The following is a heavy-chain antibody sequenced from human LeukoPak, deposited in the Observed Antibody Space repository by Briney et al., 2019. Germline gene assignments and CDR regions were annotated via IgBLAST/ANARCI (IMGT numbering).Heavy chain of an antibody. CDR2: IYYSGST. CDR1: GGSITSSTYY. V-gene: IGHV4-39*07. Sequence: PSETLSLTCTVSGGSITSSTYYWGWIRQPPGKGLEWIGNIYYSGSTYYNLSLKSRVTISVDTSKNQFSLKLSSVTAADTAVYYCARGLSSSWSGAAFQPFDYWGQGTLVTVSS. J-gene: IGHJ4*02. CDR3: ARGLSSSWSGAAFQPFDY. D-gene: IGHD6-13*01.